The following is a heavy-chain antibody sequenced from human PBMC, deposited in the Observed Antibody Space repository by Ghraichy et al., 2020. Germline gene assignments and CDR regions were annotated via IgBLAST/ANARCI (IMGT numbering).Heavy chain of an antibody. CDR2: IRSKVYGGTP. J-gene: IGHJ4*01. Sequence: GGSLRLSCRASGFTFGDYAMSWLRRAPGKRLEWVGFIRSKVYGGTPEYAASVKGRFSISRDDFDSIVYLQMNNLKTEDTAVYYCTRGSLEQGSYFFDYWGHGTLVTVSS. CDR1: GFTFGDYA. D-gene: IGHD3-10*01. CDR3: TRGSLEQGSYFFDY. V-gene: IGHV3-49*03.